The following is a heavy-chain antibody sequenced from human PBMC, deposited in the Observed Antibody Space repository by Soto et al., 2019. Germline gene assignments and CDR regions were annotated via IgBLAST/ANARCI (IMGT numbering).Heavy chain of an antibody. D-gene: IGHD3-10*01. J-gene: IGHJ5*02. V-gene: IGHV3-66*01. CDR3: ARVTTYYYGSGSVP. Sequence: GGSLRLSCAASGFTVSSNYMSWFRQAPGKGLEWVSVIYNNGDTYYADSVKGRFTISRDNSKNTLYLQMNSLRAEDTAVYHCARVTTYYYGSGSVPWGQGTLVTVSS. CDR1: GFTVSSNY. CDR2: IYNNGDT.